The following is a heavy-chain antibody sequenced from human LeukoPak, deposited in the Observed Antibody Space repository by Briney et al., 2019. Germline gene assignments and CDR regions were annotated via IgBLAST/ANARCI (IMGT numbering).Heavy chain of an antibody. J-gene: IGHJ4*02. CDR1: GFSFSTYS. CDR2: ISGSSTTI. CDR3: ARGYYFDY. Sequence: QPGGPLRLSCAASGFSFSTYSMNWLRQAPGKGVEWVSYISGSSTTIYYADSVKGRFTISRDNAKSSLFLQMNRLRDEDTAVYSCARGYYFDYWGQGTLVTVSS. V-gene: IGHV3-48*02.